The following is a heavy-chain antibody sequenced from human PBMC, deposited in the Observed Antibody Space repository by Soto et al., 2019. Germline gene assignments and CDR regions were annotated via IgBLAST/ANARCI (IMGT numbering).Heavy chain of an antibody. CDR2: INAFNGNT. Sequence: QVQLVQSGAEVKKPGASVKVSCKASGYTFISYGISWMRQAPGQGLEWMGWINAFNGNTNYAQKLQGRVTMTRDTSTSTAYMELRSLRSDDTAVYYCARDPVAGTYFDYWGQGTLVTVSS. J-gene: IGHJ4*02. V-gene: IGHV1-18*01. CDR3: ARDPVAGTYFDY. CDR1: GYTFISYG. D-gene: IGHD6-19*01.